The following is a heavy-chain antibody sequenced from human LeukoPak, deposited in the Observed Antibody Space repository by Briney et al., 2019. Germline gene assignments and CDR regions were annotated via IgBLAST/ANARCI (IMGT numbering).Heavy chain of an antibody. D-gene: IGHD3-3*01. CDR1: GFTFSSYA. CDR2: SGSGGST. J-gene: IGHJ4*02. Sequence: GGSLRLSCAASGFTFSSYAMSWVRQAPGKGLEWVSGSGSGGSTFYADSVKGRFIISRDNSKNTLYLQMNSLRAEDTAVYYCAKDFWSGYYPNYWGQGTLVSVSS. CDR3: AKDFWSGYYPNY. V-gene: IGHV3-23*01.